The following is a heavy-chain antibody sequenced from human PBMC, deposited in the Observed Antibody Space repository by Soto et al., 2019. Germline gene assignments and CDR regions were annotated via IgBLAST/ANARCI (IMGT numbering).Heavy chain of an antibody. V-gene: IGHV2-5*02. CDR1: GFSLSTSGVG. J-gene: IGHJ4*02. Sequence: QITLKESGPTLVKPTQTLTLTCTFSGFSLSTSGVGVGWIRQPPGQALECLALIFWDDDKRYSPSLKSRLTITKDTSKNQVVLKLTNMAPVDTATYYCAHRLLRLNHCDYWGPGTLVTVSS. D-gene: IGHD3-22*01. CDR3: AHRLLRLNHCDY. CDR2: IFWDDDK.